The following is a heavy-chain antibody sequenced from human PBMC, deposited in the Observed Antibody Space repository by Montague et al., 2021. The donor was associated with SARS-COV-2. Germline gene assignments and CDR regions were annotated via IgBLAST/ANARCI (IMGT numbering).Heavy chain of an antibody. CDR3: ARVVVDNYYASGSYYEVDY. V-gene: IGHV2-70*11. CDR1: GFSLSTSGMC. J-gene: IGHJ4*02. D-gene: IGHD3-10*01. CDR2: IDWDGKT. Sequence: PALVKPTQTLTLTCTFSGFSLSTSGMCVSWIRQPPGEALEWLARIDWDGKTHYSPSLKTRLTISKDTSKNQVVLTMTNMGPVDTATFYCARVVVDNYYASGSYYEVDYWGQGTLVTVSS.